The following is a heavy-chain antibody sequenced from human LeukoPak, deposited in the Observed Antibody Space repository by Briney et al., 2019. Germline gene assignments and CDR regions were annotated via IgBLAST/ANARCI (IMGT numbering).Heavy chain of an antibody. D-gene: IGHD6-13*01. J-gene: IGHJ4*02. CDR3: AKAKRTFSIAAAGKRGYYFDY. CDR1: GFTFSSYA. Sequence: GGSLRLSCAASGFTFSSYAISWVRQAPGKGLEWVSAISGSGGSTYYADSVKGRFTISRDNYKNTLYLQMNSLRAEDTAVYYCAKAKRTFSIAAAGKRGYYFDYWGQGTLVTVSS. V-gene: IGHV3-23*01. CDR2: ISGSGGST.